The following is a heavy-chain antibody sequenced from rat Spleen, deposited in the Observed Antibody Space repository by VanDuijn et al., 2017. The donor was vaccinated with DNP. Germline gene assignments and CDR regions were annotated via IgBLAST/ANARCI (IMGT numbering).Heavy chain of an antibody. CDR2: IKAKSNNYAT. D-gene: IGHD1-10*01. J-gene: IGHJ2*01. CDR3: AGTPNYKGY. V-gene: IGHV6-6*01. Sequence: EVQLVESGGGLVQPGNSLKVSCAASGFTFSTAWMYWYRQFPEKRLEWVARIKAKSNNYATDYTESVKGRFTISRDDSKSSIYLQMNNLKEEDTAIYYCAGTPNYKGYWGQGVMVTVSS. CDR1: GFTFSTAW.